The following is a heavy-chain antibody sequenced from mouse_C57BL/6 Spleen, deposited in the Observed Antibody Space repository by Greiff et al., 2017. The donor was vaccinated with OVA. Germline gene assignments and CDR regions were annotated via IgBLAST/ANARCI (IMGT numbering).Heavy chain of an antibody. CDR3: TRSGTTVVAGAMDY. J-gene: IGHJ4*01. CDR2: IDPETGGT. D-gene: IGHD1-1*01. CDR1: GYTFTDYE. V-gene: IGHV1-15*01. Sequence: QVQLKQSGAELVRPGASVTLSCKASGYTFTDYEMHWVKQTPVHGLEWIGAIDPETGGTAYNQKFKGKAILTADKSSSTAYMELRSLTSEDSAVYYCTRSGTTVVAGAMDYWGQGTSVTVSS.